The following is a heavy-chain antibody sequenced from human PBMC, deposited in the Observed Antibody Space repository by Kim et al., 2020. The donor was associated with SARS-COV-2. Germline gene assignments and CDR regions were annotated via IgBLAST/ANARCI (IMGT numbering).Heavy chain of an antibody. D-gene: IGHD6-19*01. CDR1: GFTFNNYA. Sequence: LSLTCAASGFTFNNYAMTWVRQAPGKGLEWVSSTSGSGTKTYYTDSVRGRFTISRDNSEGMLYLQMNSLRAEDTAVYYCAKDGGGWLTTGWYYFDNWGQGTLVTVSS. CDR3: AKDGGGWLTTGWYYFDN. CDR2: TSGSGTKT. V-gene: IGHV3-23*01. J-gene: IGHJ4*02.